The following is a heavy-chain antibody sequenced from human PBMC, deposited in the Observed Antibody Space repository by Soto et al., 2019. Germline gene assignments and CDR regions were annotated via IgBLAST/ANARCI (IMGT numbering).Heavy chain of an antibody. CDR1: GFTFSTYW. V-gene: IGHV3-74*01. Sequence: GGSLRLSCAASGFTFSTYWMHWGRQAPGKGLVWVSRSNSDGRSTDHADSVKGRFTISRDNAKNTLYLQMNSLRVEDTAVYYCARETSSWSLDYWGQGMLVTVSS. CDR3: ARETSSWSLDY. D-gene: IGHD6-13*01. CDR2: SNSDGRST. J-gene: IGHJ4*02.